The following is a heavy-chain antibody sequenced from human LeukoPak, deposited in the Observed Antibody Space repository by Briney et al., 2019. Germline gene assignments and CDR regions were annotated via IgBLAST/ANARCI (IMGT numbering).Heavy chain of an antibody. CDR1: GVSFSGYY. CDR3: ARGRGYSYGSSYFQH. CDR2: INHSGST. Sequence: NPSETLSLTCAVSGVSFSGYYLSWIRQPPGKGLEWIGEINHSGSTNYNPSLKSRVTISVDTSKNQFSLKLSSVTAADTAVYYCARGRGYSYGSSYFQHWCQGTLVTVSS. J-gene: IGHJ1*01. D-gene: IGHD5-18*01. V-gene: IGHV4-34*01.